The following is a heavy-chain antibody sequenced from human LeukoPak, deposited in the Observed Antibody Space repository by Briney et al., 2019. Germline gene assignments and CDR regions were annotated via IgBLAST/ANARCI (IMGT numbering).Heavy chain of an antibody. CDR3: ARDGCYGSDDYYYYMDV. CDR1: GFTFSDYY. Sequence: GGSLRLSCAASGFTFSDYYMSWIRQAPGKGLEWVSYISSSGSTIYYADSVKGRFTISRDNAKNSLYLQLNSLRAEDTAVYYCARDGCYGSDDYYYYMDVWGKGTTVTVSS. J-gene: IGHJ6*03. D-gene: IGHD3-10*01. CDR2: ISSSGSTI. V-gene: IGHV3-11*04.